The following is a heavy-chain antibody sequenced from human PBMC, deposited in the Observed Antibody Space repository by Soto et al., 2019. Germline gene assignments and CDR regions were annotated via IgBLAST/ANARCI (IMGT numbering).Heavy chain of an antibody. CDR1: GYTFTSYY. CDR2: INPSGGST. Sequence: QVQLVQSGAEVKKPGASVKVSCKASGYTFTSYYMHWVRQAPGQGLEWMGIINPSGGSTSYAQKFQGRVTMTRETSTSTVYMELSSLRSEDTAVYYCARDLIAAAGRPYYYYYGMDVWGQGTTVTVSS. CDR3: ARDLIAAAGRPYYYYYGMDV. V-gene: IGHV1-46*01. J-gene: IGHJ6*02. D-gene: IGHD6-13*01.